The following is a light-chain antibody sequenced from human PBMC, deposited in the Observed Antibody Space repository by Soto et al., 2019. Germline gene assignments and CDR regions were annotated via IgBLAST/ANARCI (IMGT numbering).Light chain of an antibody. CDR2: DAS. V-gene: IGKV1-33*01. Sequence: DIQMTQSPSSLSASVGDRVTITCQASQDISNYLNWYQQKPGKAPKLLIYDASNLETGVPSRFSGSGSGTDCTFTISRVQPEDIATDYCQPYDNLPITFGQGTRLEIK. J-gene: IGKJ5*01. CDR3: QPYDNLPIT. CDR1: QDISNY.